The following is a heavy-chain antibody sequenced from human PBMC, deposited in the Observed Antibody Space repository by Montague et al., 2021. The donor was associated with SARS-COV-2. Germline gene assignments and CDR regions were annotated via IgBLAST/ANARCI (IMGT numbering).Heavy chain of an antibody. CDR1: GGSISSGGYY. J-gene: IGHJ4*02. CDR3: ARGSGNLVRGDHLDF. D-gene: IGHD3-10*01. V-gene: IGHV4-31*03. Sequence: TLSLTCTVSGGSISSGGYYWSWIRQHPGDGLGWIGFIYNGGSTHSSPSLMGRVTISLDTSENQFSLNLSSVTAADTAVYFCARGSGNLVRGDHLDFWGQGTLVTVSS. CDR2: IYNGGST.